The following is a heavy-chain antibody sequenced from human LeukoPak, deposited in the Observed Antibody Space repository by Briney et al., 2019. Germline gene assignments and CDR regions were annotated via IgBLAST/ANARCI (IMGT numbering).Heavy chain of an antibody. Sequence: ASVKVSCKASGYTFTSYGISWVRQAPGQGLEWMGWISAYNGNTNYAQKLQGRVTMTTDTSTSTAYMELRSLRSDDTAVYYCARSLKGAGSGSYYLLWGQGTLVTVSS. V-gene: IGHV1-18*01. J-gene: IGHJ4*02. D-gene: IGHD3-10*01. CDR3: ARSLKGAGSGSYYLL. CDR2: ISAYNGNT. CDR1: GYTFTSYG.